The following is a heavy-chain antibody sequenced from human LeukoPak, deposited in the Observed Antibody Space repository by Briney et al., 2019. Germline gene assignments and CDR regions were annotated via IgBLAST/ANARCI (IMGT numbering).Heavy chain of an antibody. J-gene: IGHJ6*02. CDR2: IYYSGST. V-gene: IGHV4-31*03. D-gene: IGHD2-2*01. CDR1: GGSISSGGYY. Sequence: PSQTLSLTCTVSGGSISSGGYYWSWIRQHPGKGLEWIGYIYYSGSTYYNPSLKSRVTISVDTSKNQFSLKLSSVTAADTAVYYCARETPYCSSTGCYRGPNYYYGMDVWGQGTTVTVSS. CDR3: ARETPYCSSTGCYRGPNYYYGMDV.